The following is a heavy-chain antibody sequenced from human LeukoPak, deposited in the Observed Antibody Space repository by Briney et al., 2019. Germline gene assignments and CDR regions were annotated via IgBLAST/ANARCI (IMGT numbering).Heavy chain of an antibody. D-gene: IGHD2-21*02. CDR2: IYYSGSS. J-gene: IGHJ1*01. CDR1: GGFITSSPDY. Sequence: SEPLTLTCAVSGGFITSSPDYWRWIRRPPGEGLDWIASIYYSGSSYYNPSLQSRVTISVDTSKNHFSLKLSSVTAADTAVYYRSRHDLALVSARPFQDWGQGTLVTVSP. V-gene: IGHV4-39*01. CDR3: SRHDLALVSARPFQD.